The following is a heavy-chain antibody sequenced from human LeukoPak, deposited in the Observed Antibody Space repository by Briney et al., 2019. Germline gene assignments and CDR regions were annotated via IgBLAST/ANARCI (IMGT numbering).Heavy chain of an antibody. D-gene: IGHD3-3*01. CDR2: IYYSGST. V-gene: IGHV4-59*08. CDR3: ARHDFWSGYSDY. J-gene: IGHJ4*02. Sequence: SETLSLTCTVSGGSISSYYWSWIRQPPGKGLEWIGYIYYSGSTNYNPSLKSRVTISVDTSKNQFSLKLSSVTAADTAVYYCARHDFWSGYSDYWGQGTLVTVSS. CDR1: GGSISSYY.